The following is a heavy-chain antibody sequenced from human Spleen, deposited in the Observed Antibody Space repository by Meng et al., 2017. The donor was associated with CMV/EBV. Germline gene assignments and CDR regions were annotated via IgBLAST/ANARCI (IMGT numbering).Heavy chain of an antibody. CDR3: ARGKGSNPFDY. Sequence: GSLRLSCSVSGGSVSSGSYHWSWIRQPPGKGLEWIGYIYYTGSPNYNPPLKSRATISLDTSKNQFSLKLSSVTAADAAVYYCARGKGSNPFDYWGQGTLVTVSS. V-gene: IGHV4-61*01. J-gene: IGHJ4*02. D-gene: IGHD4-11*01. CDR2: IYYTGSP. CDR1: GGSVSSGSYH.